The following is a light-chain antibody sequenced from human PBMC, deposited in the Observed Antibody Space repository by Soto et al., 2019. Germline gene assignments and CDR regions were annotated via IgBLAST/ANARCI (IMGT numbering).Light chain of an antibody. CDR2: EVT. V-gene: IGLV2-8*01. CDR1: SSDVGGYNY. J-gene: IGLJ1*01. Sequence: QSALTQPPSASGSPGQSVTISCTGTSSDVGGYNYISWYQQHPGKAPKLLIYEVTKRPSGVPDRFSGSKSGNTASLTVSGLQAEDEADYYCSSYARSGTYVFGTGTKLTVL. CDR3: SSYARSGTYV.